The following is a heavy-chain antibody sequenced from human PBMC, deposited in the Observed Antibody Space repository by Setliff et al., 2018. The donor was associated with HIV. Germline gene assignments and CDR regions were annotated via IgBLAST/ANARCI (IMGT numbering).Heavy chain of an antibody. J-gene: IGHJ3*02. D-gene: IGHD2-21*02. CDR2: ISGSGSST. V-gene: IGHV3-23*01. CDR3: AKDQNIVVVTAIFHAFDI. Sequence: EASVKVSCAASGFTFSSYAMNWVRQAPGKGLEWVSTISGSGSSTYYADSVKGRFTISRDSSKNTLYLQMNSLRAEDTAVYYCAKDQNIVVVTAIFHAFDIWGQGTMVTVSS. CDR1: GFTFSSYA.